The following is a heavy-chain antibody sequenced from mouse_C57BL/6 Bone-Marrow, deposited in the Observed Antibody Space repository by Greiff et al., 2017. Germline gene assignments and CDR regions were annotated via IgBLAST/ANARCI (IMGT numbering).Heavy chain of an antibody. V-gene: IGHV1-64*01. J-gene: IGHJ2*01. Sequence: QVQLQQSGAELKPGASVKLSCKASGYTFTSYWMHWVKQRPGQGLEWIGMIHPNSGSTNYNEKFKSKATLTVDKSSSTAYMQLSSLTSEDSAVYYCARRLDYWGQGTTLTVSS. CDR2: IHPNSGST. CDR1: GYTFTSYW. CDR3: ARRLDY.